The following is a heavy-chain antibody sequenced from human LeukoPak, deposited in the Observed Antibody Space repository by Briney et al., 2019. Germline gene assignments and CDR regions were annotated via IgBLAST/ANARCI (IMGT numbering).Heavy chain of an antibody. J-gene: IGHJ6*03. Sequence: ASVKVSCKASGYTFTSYDINWVRQATGQGLEWMGWMNPNSGNTGYAQKFQGRVTITRNTSISTAYMELSSLRSEDTAVYYCARTKTRHYYYYYYMDVWGKGTTVTVSS. CDR1: GYTFTSYD. CDR2: MNPNSGNT. CDR3: ARTKTRHYYYYYYMDV. V-gene: IGHV1-8*03.